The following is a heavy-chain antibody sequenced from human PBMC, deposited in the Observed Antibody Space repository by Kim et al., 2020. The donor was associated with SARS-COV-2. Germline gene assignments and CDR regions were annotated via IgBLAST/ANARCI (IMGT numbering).Heavy chain of an antibody. V-gene: IGHV3-48*04. CDR2: ISESGTNT. J-gene: IGHJ3*02. CDR3: AGESVTGTDAFDI. D-gene: IGHD6-19*01. CDR1: GFTFSSYA. Sequence: GGSLRLSCAPSGFTFSSYAINWVRQAPGKGLEWVSYISESGTNTYYADSVKGRFIISRDNAKNSLFLQMNSLRAEDTAVYYCAGESVTGTDAFDIWGQGTVVTVSS.